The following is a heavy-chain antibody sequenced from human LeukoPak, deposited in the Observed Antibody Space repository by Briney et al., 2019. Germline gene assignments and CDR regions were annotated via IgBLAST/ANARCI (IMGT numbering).Heavy chain of an antibody. CDR3: ASGYSGYDFWYYYMDV. D-gene: IGHD5-12*01. J-gene: IGHJ6*03. Sequence: SDTLSLTCAVYGGSVSGYYWSWIRQPPGKWLEWIGEINHSGSTNYNPSLKSRVTISVDTSKNQFSLKLSSVTAADTAVYYCASGYSGYDFWYYYMDVWGKGTTVTVSS. CDR2: INHSGST. V-gene: IGHV4-34*01. CDR1: GGSVSGYY.